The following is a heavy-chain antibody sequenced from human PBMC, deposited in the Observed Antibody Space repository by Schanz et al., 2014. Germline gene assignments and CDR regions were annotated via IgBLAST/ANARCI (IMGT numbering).Heavy chain of an antibody. CDR3: AKDISDTSGKDDY. J-gene: IGHJ4*02. Sequence: EVQLVESGGGLVKPGGSLRLSCATSGLTFTSAWMSWVRQAPGKGLLWVSSISGTGGDDTYYADSVKGRFTISRDNSKNTLFLQMNSLRVEDSAIYYCAKDISDTSGKDDYWGQGTLVTVSS. CDR2: ISGTGGDDT. V-gene: IGHV3-23*04. CDR1: GLTFTSAW. D-gene: IGHD3-22*01.